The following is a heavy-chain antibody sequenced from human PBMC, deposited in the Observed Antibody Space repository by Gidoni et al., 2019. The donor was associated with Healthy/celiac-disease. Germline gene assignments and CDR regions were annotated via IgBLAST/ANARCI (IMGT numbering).Heavy chain of an antibody. Sequence: GLVKPSETLSLTCTVFGGSTSSSSYYWGWIRQPPGKGLEWIGSIYYSWSTYYNPSLKSRVTISVDTSKNQFSLKLSSVTAADTAVYYCARRPGSGSPYYYYYGMDIWGQGTTVTVSS. D-gene: IGHD3-10*01. CDR3: ARRPGSGSPYYYYYGMDI. CDR2: IYYSWST. CDR1: GGSTSSSSYY. J-gene: IGHJ6*02. V-gene: IGHV4-39*01.